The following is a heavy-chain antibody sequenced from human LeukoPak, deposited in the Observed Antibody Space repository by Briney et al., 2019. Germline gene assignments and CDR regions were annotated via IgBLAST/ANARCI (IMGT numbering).Heavy chain of an antibody. D-gene: IGHD3-22*01. CDR2: IYASVST. Sequence: SEALSLTCVVSGGSLSSGGNYGSWVRQPAGKGLEYIRRIYASVSTTYNPSLKSRFTISVPTSKNQSSLKLTSVTAADTAVYHCASGPKAYYDSSGKYNWFDPWGQGTLVTVSS. CDR1: GGSLSSGGNY. V-gene: IGHV4-61*02. J-gene: IGHJ5*02. CDR3: ASGPKAYYDSSGKYNWFDP.